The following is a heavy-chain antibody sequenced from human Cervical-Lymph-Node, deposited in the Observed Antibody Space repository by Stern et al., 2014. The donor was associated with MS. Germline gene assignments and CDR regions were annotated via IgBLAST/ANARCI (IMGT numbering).Heavy chain of an antibody. D-gene: IGHD2/OR15-2a*01. CDR2: LYWDDTK. V-gene: IGHV2-5*02. CDR1: GFSLSTSGVG. Sequence: QVTLRESGPTLVKPTQTLTLTCTFSGFSLSTSGVGVGWIRQTQGKAPEWLAILYWDDTKRYSPSFKNRVTISKDTTKNQVVLAMTNVDPEDTATYFCAHRTSLPVILASNWFDPWGQGLLVTVSS. J-gene: IGHJ5*02. CDR3: AHRTSLPVILASNWFDP.